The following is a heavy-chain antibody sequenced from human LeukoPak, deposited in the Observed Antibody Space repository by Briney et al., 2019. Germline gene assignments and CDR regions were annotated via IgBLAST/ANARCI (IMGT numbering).Heavy chain of an antibody. Sequence: PLASVKVSCKASGGTFSSYAISWVRQAPGQGLEWMGWISGYNGDTNYAQNFQGRVTMTTDTSTSTAYMELRSLRSDDTAVYYCARQAACSSIRCPIDYWGQGTLVTVSS. CDR3: ARQAACSSIRCPIDY. CDR1: GGTFSSYA. CDR2: ISGYNGDT. J-gene: IGHJ4*02. D-gene: IGHD2-2*01. V-gene: IGHV1-18*01.